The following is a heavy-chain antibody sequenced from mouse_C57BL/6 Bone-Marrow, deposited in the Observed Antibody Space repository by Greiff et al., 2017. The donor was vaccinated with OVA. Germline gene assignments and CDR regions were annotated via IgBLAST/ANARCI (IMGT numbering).Heavy chain of an antibody. J-gene: IGHJ4*01. D-gene: IGHD1-1*01. CDR3: ARTLYYYGSEAMDY. Sequence: VQLKESGPGLVQPSQSLSITCTVSGFSLTSYGVHWVRQSPGKGLEWLGVIWSGGSTDYNAAFISRLSISKDNSKSQVFFKMNSLQADDTAIYYCARTLYYYGSEAMDYWGQGTSVTVSS. V-gene: IGHV2-2*01. CDR1: GFSLTSYG. CDR2: IWSGGST.